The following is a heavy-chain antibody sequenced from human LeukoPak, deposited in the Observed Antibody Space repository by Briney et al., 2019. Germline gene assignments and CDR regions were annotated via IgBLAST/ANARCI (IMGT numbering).Heavy chain of an antibody. V-gene: IGHV4-59*01. D-gene: IGHD5-24*01. J-gene: IGHJ4*02. CDR2: IYYSGST. Sequence: PSETLSLTCTVSGGSISSYYWSWIRRPPGNGLEWIGYIYYSGSTNYNPPLKSRVTISVDTSKNQFSLKLSSVTAADTAVYYCARAGGSCRRWLQSDYWGQGTLVTVSS. CDR1: GGSISSYY. CDR3: ARAGGSCRRWLQSDY.